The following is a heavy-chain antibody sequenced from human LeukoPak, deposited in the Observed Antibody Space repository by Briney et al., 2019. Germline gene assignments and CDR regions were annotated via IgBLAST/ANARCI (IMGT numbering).Heavy chain of an antibody. D-gene: IGHD6-13*01. J-gene: IGHJ2*01. CDR2: IYSSGST. V-gene: IGHV4-59*01. Sequence: PSETLSLTCTGSGGSCSSYYWSWLRQSPGKGLEGIGYIYSSGSTNYNPSLKSGVTISVDTSKKEFSLKLSTVDAAATAVYYCARDVSSSWYEGWYFDLWGRGTLVTVSS. CDR3: ARDVSSSWYEGWYFDL. CDR1: GGSCSSYY.